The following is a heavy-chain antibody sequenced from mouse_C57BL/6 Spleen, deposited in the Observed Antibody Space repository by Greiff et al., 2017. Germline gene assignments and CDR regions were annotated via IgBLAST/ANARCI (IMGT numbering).Heavy chain of an antibody. CDR1: GFNIKDSY. CDR2: IDPEAGET. J-gene: IGHJ1*03. V-gene: IGHV14-2*01. D-gene: IGHD2-4*01. CDR3: AREITEYVDV. Sequence: VQLQQSGAELVKPGASVKLSCTASGFNIKDSYMHWVKQRTEQGLEWIGRIDPEAGETKYAPKFQGKATIPADTSSNTAYLQLSSLTSEDTAVYYWAREITEYVDVWGTGTTVTVSS.